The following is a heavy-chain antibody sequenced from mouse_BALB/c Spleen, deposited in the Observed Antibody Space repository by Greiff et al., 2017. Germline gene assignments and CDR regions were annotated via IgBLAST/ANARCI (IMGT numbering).Heavy chain of an antibody. Sequence: VMLVESGAELVRPGSSVKISCKASGYAFSSYWMNWVKQRPGQGLEWIGQIYPGDGDTNYNGKFKGKATLTADKSSSTAYMQLSSLTSEDSAVYFCARNLIYDGYFLFAYWGQGTLVTVSA. CDR2: IYPGDGDT. D-gene: IGHD2-3*01. V-gene: IGHV1-80*01. CDR1: GYAFSSYW. CDR3: ARNLIYDGYFLFAY. J-gene: IGHJ3*01.